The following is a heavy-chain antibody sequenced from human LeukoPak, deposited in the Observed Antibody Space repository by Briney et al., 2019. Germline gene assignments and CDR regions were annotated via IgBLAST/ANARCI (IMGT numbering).Heavy chain of an antibody. CDR1: GGSFSDYY. J-gene: IGHJ4*01. D-gene: IGHD3-22*01. V-gene: IGHV4-34*01. CDR2: INHSGST. CDR3: ARVQDFETRGYYLGY. Sequence: PSETLSLTCAVYGGSFSDYYWNWIRQPPGKGLEWIGEINHSGSTNYNPSLKSRVTMSVDTFKNQFSLTLRSVTAADTAVYYCARVQDFETRGYYLGYWGHGPLVTVSS.